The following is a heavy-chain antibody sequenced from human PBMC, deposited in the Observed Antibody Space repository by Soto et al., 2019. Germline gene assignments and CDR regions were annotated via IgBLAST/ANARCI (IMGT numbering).Heavy chain of an antibody. CDR3: ARINTKIIGDVGIDV. V-gene: IGHV3-33*01. D-gene: IGHD3-22*01. J-gene: IGHJ6*02. CDR1: GFTFRNHG. CDR2: IWHDGSNK. Sequence: QVQLVESGGGVVQPGRSLRLSCAASGFTFRNHGIHWVRQAPDKGLEWVAVIWHDGSNKYYTDSVKGRFTISRDDSKNTVYLQMESQRAEDTAVYYCARINTKIIGDVGIDVWGQGTAVTVSS.